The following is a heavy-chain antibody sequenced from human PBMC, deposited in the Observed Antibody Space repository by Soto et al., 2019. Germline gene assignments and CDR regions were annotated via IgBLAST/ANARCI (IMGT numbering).Heavy chain of an antibody. CDR3: AKESSHGPSHSDY. CDR1: GFTFSSYA. Sequence: GGSLRLSCAASGFTFSSYAMSWVRQAPGKGLEWVSAVSGSGGSTYYADSVKGRFTISRDNSKNTLYLQMNSLRAEDTAVYYWAKESSHGPSHSDYWGQGTLVTVSS. CDR2: VSGSGGST. V-gene: IGHV3-23*01. J-gene: IGHJ4*02.